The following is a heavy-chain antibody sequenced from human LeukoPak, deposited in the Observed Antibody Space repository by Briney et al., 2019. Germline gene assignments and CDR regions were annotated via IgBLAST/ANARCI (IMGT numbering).Heavy chain of an antibody. V-gene: IGHV3-30-3*01. Sequence: GALRLSCAASGFSFITYAMHWVRQTPGKGLEWVSLISYDAYNKYDADSVKGRFTISRDNAKNSLYLQMTSLRAEDTAVYYCARVLGAGDSWELLHHGYYFDYWGQGTLVTVSS. J-gene: IGHJ4*02. D-gene: IGHD1-26*01. CDR2: ISYDAYNK. CDR3: ARVLGAGDSWELLHHGYYFDY. CDR1: GFSFITYA.